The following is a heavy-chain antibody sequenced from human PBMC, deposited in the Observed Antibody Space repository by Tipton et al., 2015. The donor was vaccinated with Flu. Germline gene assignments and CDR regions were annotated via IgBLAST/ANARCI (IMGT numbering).Heavy chain of an antibody. J-gene: IGHJ4*02. Sequence: LRLSCTDSGGSISRSSYNWGWIRQPPGKGLEWIAYISSSGTTNYNPSLKSRVTTSVDTSKNHFSLKLTSVTAADTAIYYCARLSFYDVDLKNFYFDYWGQGALVTVSS. V-gene: IGHV4-61*05. CDR3: ARLSFYDVDLKNFYFDY. D-gene: IGHD3-10*02. CDR1: GGSISRSSYN. CDR2: ISSSGTT.